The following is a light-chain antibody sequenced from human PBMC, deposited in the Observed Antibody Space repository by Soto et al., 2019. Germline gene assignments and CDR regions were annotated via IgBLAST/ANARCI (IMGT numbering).Light chain of an antibody. CDR1: QSISSW. V-gene: IGKV1-5*03. CDR3: QQSETYPLT. Sequence: DIQMTQSPSTLSASVGDRVTITCRASQSISSWLAWYQQKPGKAPKLLIYKASSLESGVPSRFSGSGSGTEFTLTISSLQPDDFATYYCQQSETYPLTFGQGTRLEIK. CDR2: KAS. J-gene: IGKJ5*01.